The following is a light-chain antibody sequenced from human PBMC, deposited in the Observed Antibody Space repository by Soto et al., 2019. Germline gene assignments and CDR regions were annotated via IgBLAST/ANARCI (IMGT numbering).Light chain of an antibody. J-gene: IGLJ1*01. Sequence: QSALTQARSVSGSPGQSVTISCTGTSSDVGCYNYVSWYQQHPVKSPKLMIYDVSKRPSGVPDRFSGSKSGNTASLTISGLQAEDEADYYCCSYAGSYTSGVFGTGTRSPS. CDR1: SSDVGCYNY. CDR3: CSYAGSYTSGV. V-gene: IGLV2-11*01. CDR2: DVS.